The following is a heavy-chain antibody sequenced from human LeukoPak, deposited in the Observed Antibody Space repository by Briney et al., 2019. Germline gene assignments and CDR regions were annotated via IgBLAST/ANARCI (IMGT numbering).Heavy chain of an antibody. Sequence: ASVKVSCKASGYTFTSYYMHWVRQAPGQGLEWMGIINPSGGSTSYAQKFQGGVTMTRDTSTSTVYMELSSLRSEDTAVYYCARVSSDCSSTSCYVYDAFDIWGQGTMVTVSS. D-gene: IGHD2-2*01. CDR3: ARVSSDCSSTSCYVYDAFDI. V-gene: IGHV1-46*01. CDR2: INPSGGST. J-gene: IGHJ3*02. CDR1: GYTFTSYY.